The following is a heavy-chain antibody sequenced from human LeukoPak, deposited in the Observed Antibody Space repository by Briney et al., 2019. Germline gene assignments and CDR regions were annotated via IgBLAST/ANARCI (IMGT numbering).Heavy chain of an antibody. V-gene: IGHV3-11*01. D-gene: IGHD6-13*01. CDR3: ARYAEITYSSSWYGFDY. J-gene: IGHJ4*02. CDR1: GFTVSSNY. Sequence: PGGSLRLSCAASGFTVSSNYMSWIRQAPGKGLEWVSYISSSGSTIYYADSVKGRFTISRDNAKNSLYLQMNSLRAEDTAVYYCARYAEITYSSSWYGFDYWGQGTLVTVSS. CDR2: ISSSGSTI.